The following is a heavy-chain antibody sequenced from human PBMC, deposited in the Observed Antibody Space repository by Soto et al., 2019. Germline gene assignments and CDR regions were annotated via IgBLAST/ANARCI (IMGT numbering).Heavy chain of an antibody. Sequence: SETLSLTCAVSGGYISGGYYSWSWIRQPPGKGLEWIGFIYNSGSTYYNPSLKSRVTISADTSKNQFSLRMNSMIAADTAVYYCARADPDASVGYWGQGTLVTVSS. CDR3: ARADPDASVGY. D-gene: IGHD2-15*01. CDR1: GGYISGGYYS. J-gene: IGHJ4*02. V-gene: IGHV4-30-2*01. CDR2: IYNSGST.